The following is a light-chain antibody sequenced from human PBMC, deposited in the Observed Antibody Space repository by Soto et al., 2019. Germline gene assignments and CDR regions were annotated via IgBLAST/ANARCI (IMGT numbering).Light chain of an antibody. CDR1: SSDVGAYNY. V-gene: IGLV2-14*01. J-gene: IGLJ1*01. CDR3: GSHTSTGTLV. CDR2: EVN. Sequence: QSALTQPASVSGSPGQSITISCTGTSSDVGAYNYVSWYQQHPGKAPQLMIYEVNNRPSGVSDRFSGSKSGNTASLTISGLQAEDEADYYCGSHTSTGTLVFGTGTKSPS.